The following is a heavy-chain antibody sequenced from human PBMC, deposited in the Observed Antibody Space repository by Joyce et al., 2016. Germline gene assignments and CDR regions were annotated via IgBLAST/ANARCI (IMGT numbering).Heavy chain of an antibody. D-gene: IGHD6-19*01. V-gene: IGHV3-49*05. Sequence: EVQLVESGGGLVKPGRSLSFSCTASGFTFGDYTMSWFHQAPGRGLEWVSFIRSRTYGETAKYAASVKGRFTISRDDSQSIAYLQMNSLITEDTGTYYCAASSSGWTFDYWGQATLVTVSS. J-gene: IGHJ4*02. CDR2: IRSRTYGETA. CDR1: GFTFGDYT. CDR3: AASSSGWTFDY.